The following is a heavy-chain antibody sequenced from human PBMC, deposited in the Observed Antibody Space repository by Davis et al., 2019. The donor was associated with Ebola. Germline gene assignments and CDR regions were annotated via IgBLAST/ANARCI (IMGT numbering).Heavy chain of an antibody. Sequence: GESLKISCSASGFTFSDFAMHWVRQAPGKGLEYVSGINDNGRRTHFADSVKGRFTISRDDSKNSAYLQMSSLRVEDTAVYYCIKDRRSNYAFDVWGQGTMVTVSS. CDR1: GFTFSDFA. V-gene: IGHV3-64D*08. CDR3: IKDRRSNYAFDV. J-gene: IGHJ3*01. D-gene: IGHD4-11*01. CDR2: INDNGRRT.